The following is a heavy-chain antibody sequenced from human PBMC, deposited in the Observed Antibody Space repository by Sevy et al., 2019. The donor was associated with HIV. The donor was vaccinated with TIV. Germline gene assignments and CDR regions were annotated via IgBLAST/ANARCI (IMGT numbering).Heavy chain of an antibody. J-gene: IGHJ4*02. V-gene: IGHV3-49*04. Sequence: GGSLRLSCTASEFTFGDYCMSWVRQAPGKGLEWVAFLKSDVYGGTVDHAASVRGRFVISRDDSKTIAYLQMNDLKTEDTGVYYCTRWKADQSIFDYWGQGALVTVSS. CDR1: EFTFGDYC. CDR2: LKSDVYGGTV. D-gene: IGHD1-1*01. CDR3: TRWKADQSIFDY.